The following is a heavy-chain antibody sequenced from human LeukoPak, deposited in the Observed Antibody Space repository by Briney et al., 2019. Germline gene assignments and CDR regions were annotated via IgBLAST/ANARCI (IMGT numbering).Heavy chain of an antibody. D-gene: IGHD3-22*01. CDR3: ARDSVYYGIDYFDY. CDR1: GGSISSYY. Sequence: SETLSLTCTVSGGSISSYYWSWIRQPAGKGLEWIGRIYTSGSTNYNPSLKSRVTMSVDTFKNQFSLKLSSVTAADTAVCYCARDSVYYGIDYFDYWGQGTLVTVSS. J-gene: IGHJ4*02. V-gene: IGHV4-4*07. CDR2: IYTSGST.